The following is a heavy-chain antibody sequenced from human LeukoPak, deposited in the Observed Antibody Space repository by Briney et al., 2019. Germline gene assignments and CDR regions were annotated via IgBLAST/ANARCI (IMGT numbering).Heavy chain of an antibody. Sequence: GRSLRLSCAASGFTFSSYAMHWVRQAAGKGLEWVAVISYEGSNKFYAGSVEGRFNISRDNSKDTLYMQMNSLRAEDTAVYYCARVNDYYYGSGSYLAEDYWGQGTLVTVSS. J-gene: IGHJ4*02. V-gene: IGHV3-30*04. CDR1: GFTFSSYA. CDR2: ISYEGSNK. D-gene: IGHD3-10*01. CDR3: ARVNDYYYGSGSYLAEDY.